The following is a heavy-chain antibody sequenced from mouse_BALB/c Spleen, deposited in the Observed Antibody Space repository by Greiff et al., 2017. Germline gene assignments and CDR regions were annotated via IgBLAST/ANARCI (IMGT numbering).Heavy chain of an antibody. CDR3: ARGSLDGYYGV. Sequence: EVQLVESGGGLVQPGGSLKLSCAASGFTFSSYGMSWVRQTPDKRLELVATINSNGGSTYYPDSVKGRFTISRDNAKNTLYLQMSSLKSEDTAMYYCARGSLDGYYGVWGAGTTVTVSS. D-gene: IGHD2-3*01. V-gene: IGHV5-6-3*01. CDR1: GFTFSSYG. J-gene: IGHJ1*01. CDR2: INSNGGST.